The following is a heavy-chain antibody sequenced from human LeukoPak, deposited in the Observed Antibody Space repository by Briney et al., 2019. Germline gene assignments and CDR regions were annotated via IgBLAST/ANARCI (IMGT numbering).Heavy chain of an antibody. V-gene: IGHV1-18*01. Sequence: ASVKVSCKASGYTFTSYGISWVRQAPGQGLEWMGWISAYNGNTNYAQKLQGRVTMTTDTSTSTAYMELRSLRSDDTAVYYCARDYVVHVRTPNWFDPWGQGTLVTVSS. J-gene: IGHJ5*02. CDR2: ISAYNGNT. CDR3: ARDYVVHVRTPNWFDP. CDR1: GYTFTSYG. D-gene: IGHD3-10*02.